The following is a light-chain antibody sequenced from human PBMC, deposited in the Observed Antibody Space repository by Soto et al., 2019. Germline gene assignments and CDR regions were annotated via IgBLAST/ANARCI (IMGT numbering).Light chain of an antibody. Sequence: QSALTQPASVSGSPGQSITISCTGTSSDVGGSNHVSWYQQHPGKAPKLMIFDVSTRPSGVSNRFSGSKSGNTASLTISGLQAEDEADYYCSSYAISSTLVLFGGGTKLTVL. J-gene: IGLJ3*02. CDR3: SSYAISSTLVL. CDR1: SSDVGGSNH. CDR2: DVS. V-gene: IGLV2-14*01.